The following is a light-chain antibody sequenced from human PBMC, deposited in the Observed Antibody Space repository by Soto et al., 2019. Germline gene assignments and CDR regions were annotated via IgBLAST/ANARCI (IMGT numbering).Light chain of an antibody. CDR3: SSFTSSITHV. V-gene: IGLV2-14*01. CDR1: SSDVGGYNS. J-gene: IGLJ1*01. Sequence: QSALTQPASVSGSPGQSITISCTGTSSDVGGYNSVSWYRQDPGKAPKLIIYDVTYRPSGVSNRFSGSKSGNTASLTISGLQSEDEADYHCSSFTSSITHVFGTGTKVTV. CDR2: DVT.